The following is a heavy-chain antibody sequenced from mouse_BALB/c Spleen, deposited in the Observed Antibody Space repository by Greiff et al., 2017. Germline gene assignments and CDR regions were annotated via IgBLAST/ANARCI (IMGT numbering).Heavy chain of an antibody. V-gene: IGHV6-6*02. CDR2: IRLKSDNYAT. Sequence: EVQGVESGGGLVQPGGSMKLSCVASGFTFSSYWMSWVRQSPEKGLEWVAEIRLKSDNYATHYAESVKGKFTISRDDSKSRLYLQMNSLRAEDTGIYYCTGGSSGYRFAYWGQGTLVTVSA. J-gene: IGHJ3*01. D-gene: IGHD3-1*01. CDR1: GFTFSSYW. CDR3: TGGSSGYRFAY.